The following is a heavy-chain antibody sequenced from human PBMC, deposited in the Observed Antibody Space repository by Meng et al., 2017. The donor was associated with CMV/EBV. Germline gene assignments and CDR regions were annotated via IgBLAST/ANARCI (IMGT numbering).Heavy chain of an antibody. V-gene: IGHV3-7*01. CDR3: ATTSGSPY. CDR2: ISPDGTLT. Sequence: ETLSLTFGSYGFTFSPFWMSWFRRAPGKGLEWVAHISPDGTLTYYVDSVRGRFTISRDNTEHSIYLHMSTLRAEDTAVYYCATTSGSPYWGQGAQVTVSS. J-gene: IGHJ4*02. D-gene: IGHD6-6*01. CDR1: GFTFSPFW.